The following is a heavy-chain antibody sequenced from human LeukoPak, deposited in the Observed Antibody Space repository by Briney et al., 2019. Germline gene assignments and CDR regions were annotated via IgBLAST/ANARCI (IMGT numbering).Heavy chain of an antibody. V-gene: IGHV4-59*08. Sequence: SETLSLTCTVSGGSISTYYWSWIRQPPGKGLESIGYVSYSGSTNYNPSLKSRVTISVDTSKTQFSLKLTSVTAADTAVYYCVKGFDYWGQGTLVTVSS. J-gene: IGHJ4*02. CDR3: VKGFDY. CDR2: VSYSGST. CDR1: GGSISTYY.